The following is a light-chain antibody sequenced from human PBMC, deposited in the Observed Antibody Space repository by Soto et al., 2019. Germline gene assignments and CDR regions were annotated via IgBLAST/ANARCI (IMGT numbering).Light chain of an antibody. V-gene: IGLV8-61*01. CDR1: SGSVSTSYY. Sequence: QAVVTQEPSFSVSPGGTVTLTCGLSSGSVSTSYYPIWYRQTPGQAPRTLIYSTDTRSSGVPDRFSGSILGNKAALTITGAQADDESDYYCVLYFGSDVVFGGGTKVTVL. J-gene: IGLJ2*01. CDR2: STD. CDR3: VLYFGSDVV.